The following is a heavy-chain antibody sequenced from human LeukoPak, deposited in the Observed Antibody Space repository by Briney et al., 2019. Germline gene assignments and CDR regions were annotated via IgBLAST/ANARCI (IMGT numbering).Heavy chain of an antibody. CDR1: GFTFGSSW. CDR3: ARAPYYYDSSGYYYYAFDI. J-gene: IGHJ3*02. D-gene: IGHD3-22*01. CDR2: ISSSSSYI. Sequence: GGSLRLSCAASGFTFGSSWMTWVRQAPGKGLEWVSSISSSSSYIYYADSVKGRFTISRDNAKNSLYLQMNSLRAEDTAVYYCARAPYYYDSSGYYYYAFDIWGQGTMVTVSS. V-gene: IGHV3-21*01.